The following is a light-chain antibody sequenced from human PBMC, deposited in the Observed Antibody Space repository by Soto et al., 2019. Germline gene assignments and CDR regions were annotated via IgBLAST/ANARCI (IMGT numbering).Light chain of an antibody. CDR2: GAS. Sequence: EIVMTQSPATVSVSPGERATLSCRASQSISTNLAWYPQKPGQAPRLLIFGASNRATAVPARFPASGSGTEYTRNISSLQSEDFAFYYGQQYNTWPPLTFGGGNKVE. CDR1: QSISTN. V-gene: IGKV3-15*01. CDR3: QQYNTWPPLT. J-gene: IGKJ4*01.